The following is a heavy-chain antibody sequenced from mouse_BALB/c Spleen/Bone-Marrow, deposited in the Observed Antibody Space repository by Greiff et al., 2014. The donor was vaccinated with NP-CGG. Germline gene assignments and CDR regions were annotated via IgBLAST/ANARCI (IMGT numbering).Heavy chain of an antibody. CDR1: GFNIKDIY. J-gene: IGHJ1*01. Sequence: EVKLVESGAELVKPGASVKLSCTASGFNIKDIYMHWVKQRPEQGLEWIGRIDPANGNTKYDPKFQGKATITADTSSNTAHLQLSSLTSEDTAVYYCASYRCACYFDVWGAGTTVTVSS. CDR3: ASYRCACYFDV. D-gene: IGHD2-14*01. V-gene: IGHV14-3*02. CDR2: IDPANGNT.